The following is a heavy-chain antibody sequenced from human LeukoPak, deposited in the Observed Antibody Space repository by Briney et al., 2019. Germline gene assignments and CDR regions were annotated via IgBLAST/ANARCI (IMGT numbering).Heavy chain of an antibody. CDR1: GGAISNGGYY. CDR2: INYSGST. J-gene: IGHJ4*02. CDR3: ARYVVYGSGKYYFDY. D-gene: IGHD3-10*01. Sequence: KPSETLSLTCSVSGGAISNGGYYWSWIRQYPGKGLEWIASINYSGSTYYNPSLKSRVTISVDTSENQFSLKLSSVTAADTAVYYCARYVVYGSGKYYFDYWGQGTLVTVSS. V-gene: IGHV4-39*01.